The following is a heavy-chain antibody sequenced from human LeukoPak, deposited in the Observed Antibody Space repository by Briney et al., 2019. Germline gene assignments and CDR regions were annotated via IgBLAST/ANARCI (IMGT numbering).Heavy chain of an antibody. CDR3: ARRSYDFWSGYYEKREYYFDY. CDR2: IIPILGIA. Sequence: GASVKVSCKASGGTFSSYAISWVRQAPGQGLEWMGRIIPILGIANYAQKFQGRVTITADKSTSTAYMELSSLRSEDTAVYYCARRSYDFWSGYYEKREYYFDYWGQGTLVTVSS. V-gene: IGHV1-69*04. CDR1: GGTFSSYA. J-gene: IGHJ4*02. D-gene: IGHD3-3*01.